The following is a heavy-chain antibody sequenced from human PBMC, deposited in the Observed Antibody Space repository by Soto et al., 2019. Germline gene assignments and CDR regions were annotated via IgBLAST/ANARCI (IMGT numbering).Heavy chain of an antibody. J-gene: IGHJ6*02. CDR3: ARDSGYEFYYGMDV. Sequence: TLSLTCTVSGGSISSGGYYWSWIRQHPGKGLEWIGYIYYSGSTYYNPSLKSRVTISVDTSKNQFSLKLSSVTASDTAVYYCARDSGYEFYYGMDVWGQGTTVTVSS. D-gene: IGHD5-12*01. V-gene: IGHV4-31*03. CDR2: IYYSGST. CDR1: GGSISSGGYY.